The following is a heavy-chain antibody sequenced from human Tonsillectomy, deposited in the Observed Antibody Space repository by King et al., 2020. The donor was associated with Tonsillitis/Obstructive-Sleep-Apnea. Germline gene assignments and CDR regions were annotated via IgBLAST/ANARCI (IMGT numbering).Heavy chain of an antibody. CDR1: GYSFTSYW. CDR2: IYPGDSDT. Sequence: VQLVESGEEVKKPGESLKISCKGSGYSFTSYWIGWVRQMPGKGLEWMGIIYPGDSDTRYSPSFQGQVTISADKSISTAYLQWSSLKASDTAMYYCARRARYCTSTTCPDPFDYWGQGTLVTVSS. V-gene: IGHV5-51*01. J-gene: IGHJ4*02. CDR3: ARRARYCTSTTCPDPFDY. D-gene: IGHD2-2*01.